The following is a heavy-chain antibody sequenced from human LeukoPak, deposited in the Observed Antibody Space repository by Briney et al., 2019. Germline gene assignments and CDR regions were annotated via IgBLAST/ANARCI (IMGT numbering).Heavy chain of an antibody. J-gene: IGHJ4*02. Sequence: PGGSLRLSCAASGFTFSSYGMHWVRQAPGKGLEWVAFIRYDGSNKYYADSVKGRFTISRDNAKNSLYLQMNSLRAEDTAVYYCARARTSIAALDYWGQGTLVTVSS. V-gene: IGHV3-30*02. CDR1: GFTFSSYG. CDR2: IRYDGSNK. CDR3: ARARTSIAALDY. D-gene: IGHD6-6*01.